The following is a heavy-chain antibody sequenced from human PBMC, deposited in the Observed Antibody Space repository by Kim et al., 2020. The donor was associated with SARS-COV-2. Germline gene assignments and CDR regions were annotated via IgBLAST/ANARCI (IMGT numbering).Heavy chain of an antibody. D-gene: IGHD6-13*01. Sequence: YRQKFQGRVTITADESTSTAYMELSSLRSEDTAVYYCASKVGSSWSTFDYWGQGTLVTVSS. CDR3: ASKVGSSWSTFDY. J-gene: IGHJ4*02. V-gene: IGHV1-69*01.